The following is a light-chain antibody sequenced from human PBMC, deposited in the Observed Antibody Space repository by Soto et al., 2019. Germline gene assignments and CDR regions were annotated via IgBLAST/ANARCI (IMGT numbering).Light chain of an antibody. CDR2: SAS. CDR3: QQYAGSPRT. CDR1: QNLGTLY. Sequence: EIVFTQSPGTLPLSPGERGTLSCRASQNLGTLYLAWFQQKSGQAPRLLIYSASRRATGIPDRFTGSGSGTDFTLTINRXEPEDFAVYFCQQYAGSPRTFGQGTKVDIK. J-gene: IGKJ1*01. V-gene: IGKV3-20*01.